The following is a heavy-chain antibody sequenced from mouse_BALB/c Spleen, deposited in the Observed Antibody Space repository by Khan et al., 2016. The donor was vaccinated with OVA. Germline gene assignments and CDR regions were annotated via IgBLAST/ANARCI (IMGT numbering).Heavy chain of an antibody. V-gene: IGHV1-7*01. J-gene: IGHJ2*01. Sequence: QVQLQQSGAELVKPGASVKMSCKASGYTFTSYWMHWIKQRPGQGLEWIGYINPTSGYTDYNQKFKDKATLTADKSSSTAYMQLSSLTSDDSAVYYCPRDRIDYWGQGTALTVSS. CDR2: INPTSGYT. CDR3: PRDRIDY. CDR1: GYTFTSYW.